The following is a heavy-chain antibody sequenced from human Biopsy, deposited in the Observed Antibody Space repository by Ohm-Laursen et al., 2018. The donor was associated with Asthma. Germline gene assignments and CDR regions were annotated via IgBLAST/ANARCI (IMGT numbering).Heavy chain of an antibody. J-gene: IGHJ4*02. CDR2: INSVFGTT. CDR1: GGTFNTYV. V-gene: IGHV1-69*01. CDR3: ARKAGSCISRTCYSLDF. D-gene: IGHD2-2*01. Sequence: ESSVTVSCQSLGGTFNTYVIGWGRQAPGQGIEWMGGINSVFGTTTYPQKFQDRVTITADDSTSTVYMELSSLRSEDTAVYYCARKAGSCISRTCYSLDFWGQGTLVTVSS.